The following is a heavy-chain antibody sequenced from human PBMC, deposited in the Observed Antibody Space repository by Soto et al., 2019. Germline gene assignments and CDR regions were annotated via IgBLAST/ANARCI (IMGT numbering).Heavy chain of an antibody. Sequence: LRLSCTASGFDFSGSEMNWFRQAPGKGLEWVAYITGSGGAMFHADSLKGRFSISRDNSKNSLFLEMNNLTADDAGVYYCAKVAPFILGSPFWGQGTLVTVSS. V-gene: IGHV3-48*03. CDR1: GFDFSGSE. J-gene: IGHJ4*02. CDR3: AKVAPFILGSPF. D-gene: IGHD2-21*01. CDR2: ITGSGGAM.